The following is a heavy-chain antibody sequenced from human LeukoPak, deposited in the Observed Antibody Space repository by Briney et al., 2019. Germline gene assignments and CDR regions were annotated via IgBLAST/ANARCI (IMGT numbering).Heavy chain of an antibody. CDR3: ARGLPWGQDSLYGMDV. D-gene: IGHD7-27*01. J-gene: IGHJ6*02. CDR2: ISSYNGNT. CDR1: GYTFTSCG. Sequence: ASVKVSCKASGYTFTSCGISWVRQAPGQGLEWMGWISSYNGNTNYAQKVQARVTMTRDTSTSTAYMELRSLRSDDTAVYYCARGLPWGQDSLYGMDVWGQGTTVTVSS. V-gene: IGHV1-18*01.